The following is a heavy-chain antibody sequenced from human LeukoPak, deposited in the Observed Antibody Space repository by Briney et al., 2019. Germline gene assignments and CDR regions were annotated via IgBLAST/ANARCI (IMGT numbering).Heavy chain of an antibody. V-gene: IGHV3-21*01. J-gene: IGHJ3*02. CDR3: ARGLWGHDAFDI. CDR1: GFTFSSYA. Sequence: PGGSLRLSCAASGFTFSSYAMSWVRQAPGKGLEWVSSISSSSYIYYADSVKGRFTISRDNAKNSLYLQMNSLRAEDTAVYYCARGLWGHDAFDIWGQGTMVTVSS. D-gene: IGHD4/OR15-4a*01. CDR2: ISSSSYI.